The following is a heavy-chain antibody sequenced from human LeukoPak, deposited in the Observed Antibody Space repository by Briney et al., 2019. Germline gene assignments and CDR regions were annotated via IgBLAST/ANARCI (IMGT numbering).Heavy chain of an antibody. CDR2: ITSSGGTI. CDR3: ARAAYYYDSSAYPYWYFDL. J-gene: IGHJ2*01. V-gene: IGHV3-48*03. CDR1: GFTFRSYA. D-gene: IGHD3-22*01. Sequence: GGSLRLSCAASGFTFRSYAINCVPQAPGKGLEWVSFITSSGGTIYYADSVKGRFTSSRDNAENSLYLQMNSLRAEDTADYYCARAAYYYDSSAYPYWYFDLWGRGTLVTVSS.